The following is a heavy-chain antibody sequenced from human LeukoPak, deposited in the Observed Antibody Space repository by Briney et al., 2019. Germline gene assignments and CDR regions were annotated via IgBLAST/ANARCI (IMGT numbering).Heavy chain of an antibody. CDR2: ITGGHYAT. Sequence: GGSLRLSCAASGFSFSSFAMTWVRQAPGKGLEWVSSITGGHYATYNTDSVKGRFTISRDNAKNTLYLQMNSLIADDTAIYYCTKDPNGDYIGAFDPWGQGTLVTVSS. CDR1: GFSFSSFA. J-gene: IGHJ5*02. V-gene: IGHV3-23*01. CDR3: TKDPNGDYIGAFDP. D-gene: IGHD4-17*01.